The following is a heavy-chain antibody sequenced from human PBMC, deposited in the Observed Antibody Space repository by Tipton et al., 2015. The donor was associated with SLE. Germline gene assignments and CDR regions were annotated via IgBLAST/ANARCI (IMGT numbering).Heavy chain of an antibody. J-gene: IGHJ4*02. CDR2: INAGNGNT. CDR1: GYTFTSYT. D-gene: IGHD6-13*01. CDR3: ARDLGIAAAGTGY. V-gene: IGHV1-3*03. Sequence: QLVQSGAEVKKPGASVKVSCKASGYTFTSYTIHWVRQAPGQRLEWMGWINAGNGNTKYSQEFQGRVTITRDTSASTVYMELSSLRSEDTAVYYCARDLGIAAAGTGYWGQGTLVTVSS.